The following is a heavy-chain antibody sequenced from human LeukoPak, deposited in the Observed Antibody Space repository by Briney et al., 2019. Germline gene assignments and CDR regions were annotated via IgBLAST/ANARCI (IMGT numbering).Heavy chain of an antibody. CDR3: ARQLVGDAFDI. CDR1: GYSISSGYY. V-gene: IGHV4-38-2*01. CDR2: IYHSGST. J-gene: IGHJ3*02. D-gene: IGHD2-15*01. Sequence: SETLSLTCAVSGYSISSGYYWGWIRQPPGKGLGWIGSIYHSGSTYYNPSLKSRVTISVDTSKNQFSLKLSSVTAADTAVYYCARQLVGDAFDIWGQGTMVTVSS.